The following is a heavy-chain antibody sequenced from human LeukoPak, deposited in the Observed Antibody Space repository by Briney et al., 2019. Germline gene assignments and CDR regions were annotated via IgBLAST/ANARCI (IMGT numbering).Heavy chain of an antibody. CDR2: ISGSGGST. V-gene: IGHV3-23*01. CDR3: ARGGGFCGGDCYGIDY. CDR1: GFTFSSYA. Sequence: GGSLRLSCAASGFTFSSYAMSWVRQAPGKGLEWVSGISGSGGSTDYADSVKGRFTISRDNAKNSLYLQMNSLRAEDTAVYYCARGGGFCGGDCYGIDYWGQGTLVTVSP. D-gene: IGHD2-21*01. J-gene: IGHJ4*02.